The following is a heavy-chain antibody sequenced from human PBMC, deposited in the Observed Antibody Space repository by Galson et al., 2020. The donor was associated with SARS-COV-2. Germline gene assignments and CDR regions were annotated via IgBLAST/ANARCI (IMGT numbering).Heavy chain of an antibody. CDR2: IRSSSSYI. CDR3: ARDLRGRLRLAGFDY. J-gene: IGHJ4*02. Sequence: GESLKISCAASGFTFSSYSMNWVRPAPGKGLEWVSSIRSSSSYIYSADSVKVRFTISRDNAKNSLYLQMNSLRAEDTAVYYCARDLRGRLRLAGFDYWGQGTLVTVSS. V-gene: IGHV3-21*01. CDR1: GFTFSSYS. D-gene: IGHD3-16*01.